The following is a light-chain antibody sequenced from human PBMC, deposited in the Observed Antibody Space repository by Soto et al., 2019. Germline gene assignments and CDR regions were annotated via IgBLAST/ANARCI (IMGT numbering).Light chain of an antibody. CDR3: SSYTSSNTLYV. Sequence: QSALTQPASVSGSPGQSITISCTGSSSDVGGYNYVSWYQHHPGKAPKLMIYDVDNRPSGVSNRLSGSKSGNTASLTISGLQAEDEADYYCSSYTSSNTLYVFGTGTKVTVL. CDR1: SSDVGGYNY. V-gene: IGLV2-14*03. J-gene: IGLJ1*01. CDR2: DVD.